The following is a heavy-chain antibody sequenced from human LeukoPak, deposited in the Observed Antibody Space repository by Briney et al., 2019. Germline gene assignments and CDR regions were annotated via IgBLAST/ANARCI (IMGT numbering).Heavy chain of an antibody. V-gene: IGHV4-61*02. CDR1: GDSISSDDYY. Sequence: SETLSLTCTVSGDSISSDDYYWSWIRQPAGKGLEWIGRFSASGNSNYNPSLKSRLTISVDRSKNQFSLKLTSVTAADTAVYYCASQYNWNYEDYWGQGTLVTVSS. CDR3: ASQYNWNYEDY. CDR2: FSASGNS. J-gene: IGHJ4*02. D-gene: IGHD1-7*01.